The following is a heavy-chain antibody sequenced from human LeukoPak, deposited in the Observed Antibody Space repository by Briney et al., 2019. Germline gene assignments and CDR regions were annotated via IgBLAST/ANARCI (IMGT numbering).Heavy chain of an antibody. D-gene: IGHD3-22*01. CDR1: GGSISSSSYY. CDR3: ARDRKAYYYDSSGPDAFDI. J-gene: IGHJ3*02. CDR2: IYYSGST. Sequence: SETLSLTCTVSGGSISSSSYYWGWIRQPPGKGLEWIGSIYYSGSTYYNPSLKSRVTISVDTSKNQCSLKLSSVTAADTAVYYCARDRKAYYYDSSGPDAFDIWGQGTMVTVSS. V-gene: IGHV4-39*01.